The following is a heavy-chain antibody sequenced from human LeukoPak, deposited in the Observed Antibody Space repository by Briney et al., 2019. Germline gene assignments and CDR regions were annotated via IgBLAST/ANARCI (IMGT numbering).Heavy chain of an antibody. J-gene: IGHJ4*02. D-gene: IGHD6-19*01. CDR2: INHSGST. CDR1: GGSFSGYY. V-gene: IGHV4-34*01. CDR3: AREYSSGWGSYFDY. Sequence: KPSETLSLTCAVYGGSFSGYYRSWIRQPPGKGLEWIGEINHSGSTNYNPSLKSRVTISVDTSKNQFSLKLSSVTAADTAVYYCAREYSSGWGSYFDYWGQGTLVTVSS.